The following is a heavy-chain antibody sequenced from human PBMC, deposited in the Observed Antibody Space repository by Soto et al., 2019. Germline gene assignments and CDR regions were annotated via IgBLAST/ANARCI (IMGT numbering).Heavy chain of an antibody. CDR1: GFTFSSYG. Sequence: GGSLRLSCAASGFTFSSYGMHWVRQAPGKGLEWVAVISYDGSNKYYADSVKGRFTISRDNSKNTLYLQMNSLRAEDTAVYYCAKDSDIAVAESDYWGQGTLVTVSS. J-gene: IGHJ4*02. D-gene: IGHD6-19*01. V-gene: IGHV3-30*18. CDR2: ISYDGSNK. CDR3: AKDSDIAVAESDY.